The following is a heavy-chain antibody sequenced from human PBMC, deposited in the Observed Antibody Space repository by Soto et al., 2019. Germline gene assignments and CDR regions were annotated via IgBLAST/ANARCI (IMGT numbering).Heavy chain of an antibody. Sequence: HVQLVQSGTEVKKPGASVRVSCMVSGYPFTTYYIHWVRQAPGRGLEWMGWIDPRSGGTVYEQKLQGGVSMPSHTSISTVYLDLSGLTSDDTALYYCAPDDYGIFPYWGQGSVVSVSS. V-gene: IGHV1-2*02. J-gene: IGHJ4*02. CDR3: APDDYGIFPY. D-gene: IGHD3-10*01. CDR2: IDPRSGGT. CDR1: GYPFTTYY.